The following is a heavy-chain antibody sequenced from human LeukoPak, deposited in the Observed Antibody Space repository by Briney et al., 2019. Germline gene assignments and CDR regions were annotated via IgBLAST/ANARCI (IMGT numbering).Heavy chain of an antibody. Sequence: SQTLSLTCAISGDSVSTNNVAWNWIRQSPSRGLEWLGRPYYRSQWYNDYAVSVKSRITINPDTSKNQFSLQLNSVTPDDAATYYCAREDLGAAYFDFWGQGTLVTVSS. V-gene: IGHV6-1*01. D-gene: IGHD3-16*01. J-gene: IGHJ4*02. CDR3: AREDLGAAYFDF. CDR2: PYYRSQWYN. CDR1: GDSVSTNNVA.